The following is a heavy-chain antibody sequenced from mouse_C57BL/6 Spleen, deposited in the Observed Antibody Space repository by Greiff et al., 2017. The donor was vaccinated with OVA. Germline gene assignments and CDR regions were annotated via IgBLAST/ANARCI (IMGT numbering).Heavy chain of an antibody. CDR3: AKSCYYGSSFDY. D-gene: IGHD1-1*01. V-gene: IGHV1-26*01. CDR1: GYTFTDYY. Sequence: EVQLQQSGPELVKPGASVKISCKASGYTFTDYYMNWVKQSHGKSLEWIGDINPNNGGTSYNQKFKGKATLTVDKSSSTAYMELRSLTSEDSAVYYCAKSCYYGSSFDYWGQGTTLTVSS. CDR2: INPNNGGT. J-gene: IGHJ2*01.